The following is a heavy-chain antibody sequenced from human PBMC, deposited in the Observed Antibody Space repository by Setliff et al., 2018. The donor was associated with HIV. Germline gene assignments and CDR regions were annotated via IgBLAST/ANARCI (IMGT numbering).Heavy chain of an antibody. V-gene: IGHV4-61*02. J-gene: IGHJ4*02. CDR3: ARRMAAGTFDY. CDR1: GGSISSGSYY. Sequence: SETLSLTCTVSGGSISSGSYYWSWIRQPAGKGLEWIGRIYTSGSTDYNPSLKSRVTISVDTSKNQFSLKLSSVTAADTAMYYCARRMAAGTFDYWGQGTLVTVSS. D-gene: IGHD6-13*01. CDR2: IYTSGST.